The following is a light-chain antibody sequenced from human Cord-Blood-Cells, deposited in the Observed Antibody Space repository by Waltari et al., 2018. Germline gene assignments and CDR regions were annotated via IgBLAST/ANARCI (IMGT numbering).Light chain of an antibody. CDR2: KAS. V-gene: IGKV1-5*03. J-gene: IGKJ1*01. Sequence: DIQMTQSPSTLSASVGDRVTITCRDSQSISSWLAGYQQKPGKAPKLLIYKASSLESGVPSRFSGSGSGTEFTLTVSSLQPDDFATYYCQQYNSYSPWTFGQGTKVEIK. CDR3: QQYNSYSPWT. CDR1: QSISSW.